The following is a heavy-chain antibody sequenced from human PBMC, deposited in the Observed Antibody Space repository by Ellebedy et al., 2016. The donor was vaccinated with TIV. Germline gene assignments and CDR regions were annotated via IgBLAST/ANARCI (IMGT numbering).Heavy chain of an antibody. Sequence: GESLKISXVVSGFTFSSYWMSWVRQAPGKGLEWVANLKQDGSEIYYVDSVKGRFTISRDNAKNSLHLQMNSLRAEDTAVYYCVRDKIVGATIFDYWGQGTLVTVSS. CDR1: GFTFSSYW. CDR2: LKQDGSEI. J-gene: IGHJ4*02. CDR3: VRDKIVGATIFDY. V-gene: IGHV3-7*01. D-gene: IGHD1-26*01.